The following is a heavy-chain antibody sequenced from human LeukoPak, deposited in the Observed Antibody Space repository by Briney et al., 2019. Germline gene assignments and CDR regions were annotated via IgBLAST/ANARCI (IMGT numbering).Heavy chain of an antibody. V-gene: IGHV3-15*01. CDR3: TTADNWNDRFDY. D-gene: IGHD1-1*01. J-gene: IGHJ4*02. Sequence: TGGSLRLSCAASGFTFSNAWMSWVRQAPGKGLEWVGRIKSKTDGGTTDYAAPVKGRFTISRDDSKNTLYLQMNSLKTEDTAVYYCTTADNWNDRFDYWGQGTLVTVSS. CDR1: GFTFSNAW. CDR2: IKSKTDGGTT.